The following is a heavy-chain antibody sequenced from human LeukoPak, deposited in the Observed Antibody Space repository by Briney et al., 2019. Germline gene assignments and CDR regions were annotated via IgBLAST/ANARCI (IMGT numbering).Heavy chain of an antibody. D-gene: IGHD2-2*01. CDR3: ARPVVPARDAFDI. CDR1: GGSISSSSYY. Sequence: SETLSLICTVSGGSISSSSYYWGWIRQPPGKGLEWIGSIYYSGSTYYNPSLKSRVTISVDTSKNQFSLKLSSVTAADTAVYYCARPVVPARDAFDIWGQGTMVTASS. V-gene: IGHV4-39*01. J-gene: IGHJ3*02. CDR2: IYYSGST.